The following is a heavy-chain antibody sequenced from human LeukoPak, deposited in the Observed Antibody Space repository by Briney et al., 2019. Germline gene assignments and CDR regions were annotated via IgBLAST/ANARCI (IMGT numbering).Heavy chain of an antibody. CDR2: ISYDGSNK. CDR3: ARDGPYVDIVATIRNYYYYYGMDV. CDR1: GFTFSSYA. J-gene: IGHJ6*02. V-gene: IGHV3-30-3*01. D-gene: IGHD5-12*01. Sequence: GKSLRLSCAASGFTFSSYAMRWVRQAPGKGLEWVAVISYDGSNKYYAHSVKGRFTISSDNSKNTLYMQMNSPRAEDTAVYYCARDGPYVDIVATIRNYYYYYGMDVWGQGTTVTVSS.